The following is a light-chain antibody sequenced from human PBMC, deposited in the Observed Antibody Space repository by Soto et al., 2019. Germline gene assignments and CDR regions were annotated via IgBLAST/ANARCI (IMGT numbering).Light chain of an antibody. CDR1: RSISDR. J-gene: IGKJ1*01. CDR2: DAS. CDR3: QQYKSYPWT. V-gene: IGKV1-5*01. Sequence: DIQLTQSHYILSPCVGDRVTLTCRASRSISDRLAWYQQKPGKAPELLIFDASNLKSGVSSRFSGSGSGTEFTLTISSLQPDDFATYYCQQYKSYPWTFGQGTKVDIK.